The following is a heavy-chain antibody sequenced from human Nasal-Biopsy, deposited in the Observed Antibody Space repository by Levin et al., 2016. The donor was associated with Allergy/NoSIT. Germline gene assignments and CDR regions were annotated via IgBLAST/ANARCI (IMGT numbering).Heavy chain of an antibody. CDR2: INYSGSA. Sequence: SETLSLTCTVSGGSISSGSYYWGWVRQPPGKGLEWIGTINYSGSAFYNPSLNSRVAMSVDTSKNQFSLILSLVTAADTAVYYCVRRKSEFHYDSSAYFEPWGQGTLVAVSS. CDR3: VRRKSEFHYDSSAYFEP. CDR1: GGSISSGSYY. V-gene: IGHV4-39*01. D-gene: IGHD3-22*01. J-gene: IGHJ5*02.